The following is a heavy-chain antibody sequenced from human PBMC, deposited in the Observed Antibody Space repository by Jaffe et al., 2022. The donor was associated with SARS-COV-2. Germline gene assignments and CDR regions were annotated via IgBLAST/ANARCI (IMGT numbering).Heavy chain of an antibody. Sequence: EVQLVESGGGLVQPGGSLRLSCVASGFTFSSYWMTWVRQAPGKGLEWVANINQDGREKYFVDSVKGRFSISRDNARNSLSLQMNSLRAEDTAVYYCARVWVGHCSGNDCYRAFDFWGQGTMVTVSS. CDR3: ARVWVGHCSGNDCYRAFDF. CDR1: GFTFSSYW. D-gene: IGHD2-15*01. V-gene: IGHV3-7*01. CDR2: INQDGREK. J-gene: IGHJ3*01.